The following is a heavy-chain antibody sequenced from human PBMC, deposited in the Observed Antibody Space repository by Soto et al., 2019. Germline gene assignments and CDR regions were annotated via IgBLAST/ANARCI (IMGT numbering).Heavy chain of an antibody. CDR2: INHSGST. CDR3: ACVPAAIGSHNRFDS. D-gene: IGHD2-2*01. J-gene: IGHJ5*01. V-gene: IGHV4-34*01. CDR1: GGSFSGYY. Sequence: PSETLSLTCAVYGGSFSGYYWSWIRQPPGKGLEWIGEINHSGSTNYNPSLKSRVTISVDTSKNQFSLKLSSVTAADTAVYYCACVPAAIGSHNRFDSRAQRTLVPVSS.